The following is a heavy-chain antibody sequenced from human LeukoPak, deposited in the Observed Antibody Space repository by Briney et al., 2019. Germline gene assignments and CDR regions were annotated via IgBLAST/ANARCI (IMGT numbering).Heavy chain of an antibody. J-gene: IGHJ4*02. CDR3: ARDRGYGSGSYYKN. CDR2: IKQDGSEK. V-gene: IGHV3-7*01. Sequence: GGSLRLSCTASGFTFSSYWMSWVRQAPGKGLEWVANIKQDGSEKYYVDSVKGRFTISRDNARNSLYLQMNSLRAEDTAVYYCARDRGYGSGSYYKNWGQGTLVTVSS. D-gene: IGHD3-10*01. CDR1: GFTFSSYW.